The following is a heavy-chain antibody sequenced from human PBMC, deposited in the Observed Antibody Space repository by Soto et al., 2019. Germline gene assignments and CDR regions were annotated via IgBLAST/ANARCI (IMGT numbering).Heavy chain of an antibody. J-gene: IGHJ5*02. Sequence: SETLSLTCTVSGGSISSYYWSWIRQPPGKGLEWIGYIYYSGSTNYNPSLKSRVTISVDTSKNQFSLKLSSVTAADTAVYYCARDHGVVPAAPGWFDPWGQGTLVTVSS. CDR2: IYYSGST. CDR1: GGSISSYY. D-gene: IGHD2-2*01. V-gene: IGHV4-59*01. CDR3: ARDHGVVPAAPGWFDP.